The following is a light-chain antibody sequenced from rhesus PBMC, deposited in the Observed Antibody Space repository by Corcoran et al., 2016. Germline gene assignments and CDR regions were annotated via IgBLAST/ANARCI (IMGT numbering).Light chain of an antibody. J-gene: IGKJ1*01. Sequence: EIVMTQSPATLALSPGERATLSCRASQSVSIYLAWYQQKPGQAPRLLIYGASSRATGIPDRFSGNGSRTEFTLTISRLEHEDVGVYYCLQNNSGPWTFGQGTKVEIK. V-gene: IGKV3-24*04. CDR1: QSVSIY. CDR2: GAS. CDR3: LQNNSGPWT.